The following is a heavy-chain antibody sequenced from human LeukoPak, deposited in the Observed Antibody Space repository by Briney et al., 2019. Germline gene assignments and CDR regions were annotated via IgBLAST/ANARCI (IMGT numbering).Heavy chain of an antibody. CDR1: GGSMTRYY. CDR3: ARQGSQWELLYYYYMDV. Sequence: SETLSLTCTVSGGSMTRYYWSWIRQSPGKGLDWIGYIYYSGSTHYNPSLKSRVTISVDTSKNQFSLKLSSVTAADTAVYYCARQGSQWELLYYYYMDVWGKGTTVTISS. CDR2: IYYSGST. J-gene: IGHJ6*03. V-gene: IGHV4-59*08. D-gene: IGHD1-26*01.